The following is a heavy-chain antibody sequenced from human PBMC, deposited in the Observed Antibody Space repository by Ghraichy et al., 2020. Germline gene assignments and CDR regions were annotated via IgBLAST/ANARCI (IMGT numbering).Heavy chain of an antibody. J-gene: IGHJ6*02. CDR1: GYTFTSYA. V-gene: IGHV1-3*01. D-gene: IGHD4-11*01. CDR2: INAGNGNT. Sequence: ASVKVSCKASGYTFTSYAMHWVRQAPGQRLEWMGWINAGNGNTKYSQKFQGRVTITRDTSASTAYMELSSLRSEDTAVYYCARDLRMTAVFFNHYYYYGMDVWGQGTTVTVSS. CDR3: ARDLRMTAVFFNHYYYYGMDV.